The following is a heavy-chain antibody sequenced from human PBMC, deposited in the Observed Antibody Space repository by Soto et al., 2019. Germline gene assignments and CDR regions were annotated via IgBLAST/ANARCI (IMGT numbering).Heavy chain of an antibody. J-gene: IGHJ3*01. CDR1: GFTFSYYW. V-gene: IGHV3-74*03. Sequence: EVQLVESGGGLVQPGESLRLSCAASGFTFSYYWMHWVRQAPGKGLVWVSRIHSDGSSTTYADSVKDRFTISRDNARNTLYLQMNSLRAEDTAVYYCARGDRGAFDLWGQWTVLTVSS. D-gene: IGHD1-26*01. CDR2: IHSDGSST. CDR3: ARGDRGAFDL.